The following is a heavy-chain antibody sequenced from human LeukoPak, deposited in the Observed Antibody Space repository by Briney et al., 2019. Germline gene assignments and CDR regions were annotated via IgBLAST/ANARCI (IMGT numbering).Heavy chain of an antibody. V-gene: IGHV1-2*02. CDR3: ARDRGYYYDSSGYHYYYYYMDV. Sequence: ASVSVSCMASVYTFTGYYMHWVRQAPGQGGEWMGWINPNSGGTNYAQKFQGRVTITRDPSISTAYMELSRLRSDDTAVYYCARDRGYYYDSSGYHYYYYYMDVWGKGTTVTVSS. J-gene: IGHJ6*03. CDR1: VYTFTGYY. CDR2: INPNSGGT. D-gene: IGHD3-22*01.